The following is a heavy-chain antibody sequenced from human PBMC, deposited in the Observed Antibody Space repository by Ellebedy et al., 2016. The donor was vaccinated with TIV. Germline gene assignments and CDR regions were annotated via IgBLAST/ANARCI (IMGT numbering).Heavy chain of an antibody. Sequence: AASVKVSCKASGYIFTGLYIHWVRQAPGQGLQWMGWINPSSGVTNYAQEFQGRVTMTRDTSINTAYMELTSLTSDDTAVYYCARREGLATVSHDAFDIWGQGTMVTVSP. J-gene: IGHJ3*02. D-gene: IGHD5-24*01. V-gene: IGHV1-2*02. CDR1: GYIFTGLY. CDR2: INPSSGVT. CDR3: ARREGLATVSHDAFDI.